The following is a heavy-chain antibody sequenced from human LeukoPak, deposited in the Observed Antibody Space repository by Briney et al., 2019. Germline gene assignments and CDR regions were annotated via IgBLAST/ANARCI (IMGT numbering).Heavy chain of an antibody. CDR3: AREAPNCSSTSCSTIDFDY. CDR1: GFTFSSYS. V-gene: IGHV3-48*01. CDR2: ISSSSTI. D-gene: IGHD2-2*01. J-gene: IGHJ4*02. Sequence: GGSLGLSCAASGFTFSSYSMNWVRQAPGKGLEWVSYISSSSTIYYADSVKGRFTISRDNAKNSLYLQMNSLRAEDTAVYYCAREAPNCSSTSCSTIDFDYWGQGTLVTVSS.